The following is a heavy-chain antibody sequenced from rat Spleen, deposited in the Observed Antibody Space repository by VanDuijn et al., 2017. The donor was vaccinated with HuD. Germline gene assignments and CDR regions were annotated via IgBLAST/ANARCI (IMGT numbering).Heavy chain of an antibody. CDR3: TRGRVYFGYTGFEY. J-gene: IGHJ2*01. Sequence: EVQLVESGGGLVQPGGSMKLSCTVSGFTFTSFPVAWVRQAPTKGLEWVATISASGGSTYFRDSVKGRFTISRDVTKTTLYLQMSSLRSEDTATYYCTRGRVYFGYTGFEYWGQGVMVTVSS. D-gene: IGHD4-3*01. CDR2: ISASGGST. CDR1: GFTFTSFP. V-gene: IGHV5-46*01.